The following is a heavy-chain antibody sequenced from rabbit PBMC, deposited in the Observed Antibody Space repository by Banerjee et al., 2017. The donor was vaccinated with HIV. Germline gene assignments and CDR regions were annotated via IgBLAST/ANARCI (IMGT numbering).Heavy chain of an antibody. CDR2: IYIDKGTT. D-gene: IGHD8-1*01. J-gene: IGHJ3*01. Sequence: QEQLEESGGDLVQPEGSLTLTCTASGFDFSGYYMSWVRQAPGKGLEWIGTIYIDKGTTYYATWVNGRFTISSDNAQNTVDLQMNSLTASDMATYFCARWHIYDDSGYDLWGQGTLVTDS. CDR3: ARWHIYDDSGYDL. CDR1: GFDFSGYY. V-gene: IGHV1S47*01.